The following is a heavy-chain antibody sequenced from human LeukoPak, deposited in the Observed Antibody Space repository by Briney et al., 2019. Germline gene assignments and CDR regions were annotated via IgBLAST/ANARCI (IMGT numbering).Heavy chain of an antibody. D-gene: IGHD2-2*01. J-gene: IGHJ4*02. V-gene: IGHV1-18*01. Sequence: ASVKVSCKASGYTFTSYGISWVRQAPGQGLEWMGWISAYNGNTNYAQKLQGRVTMTTDTSTSTAYMELRSLRSDDTAVYYCAREYCSSTSCYSHHFVYWGQGTLVTVSS. CDR1: GYTFTSYG. CDR3: AREYCSSTSCYSHHFVY. CDR2: ISAYNGNT.